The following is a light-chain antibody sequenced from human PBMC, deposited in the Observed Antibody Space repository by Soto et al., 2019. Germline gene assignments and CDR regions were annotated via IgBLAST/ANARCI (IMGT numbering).Light chain of an antibody. CDR3: QQSYTTPWT. V-gene: IGKV1-39*01. Sequence: DIQMTQSPSSLSASVGDRVTITCRASQSITSYLNWYQQKPGKAPQLLIYAESSLQSGVPSRFSGSGYGTDFTLTISSLQPEDFATYFCQQSYTTPWTFGQGTKVEVK. CDR1: QSITSY. J-gene: IGKJ1*01. CDR2: AES.